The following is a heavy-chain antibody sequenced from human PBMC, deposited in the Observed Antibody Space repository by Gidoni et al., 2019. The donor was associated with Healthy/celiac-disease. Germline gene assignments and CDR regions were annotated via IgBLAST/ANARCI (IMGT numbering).Heavy chain of an antibody. Sequence: QVQLQQWGAGLLKPSETLSLTCAVYGGSFSGYYWSWIRQPPGKGLEWIGEINHSGSTNYNPSLKSRVTISVDTSKNQFSLKLSSVTAADTAVYYCARGQDDYGDPTSNYYYYGMDVWGQGTTVTVSS. D-gene: IGHD4-17*01. CDR1: GGSFSGYY. V-gene: IGHV4-34*01. J-gene: IGHJ6*02. CDR3: ARGQDDYGDPTSNYYYYGMDV. CDR2: INHSGST.